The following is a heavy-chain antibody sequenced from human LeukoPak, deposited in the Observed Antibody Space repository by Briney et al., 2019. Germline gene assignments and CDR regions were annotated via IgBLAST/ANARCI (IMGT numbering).Heavy chain of an antibody. CDR1: GFTFSNYN. CDR2: ISTSGRAI. D-gene: IGHD3-22*01. CDR3: ARVPLYDRSGYYLDY. Sequence: PGGSLRLSCAAYGFTFSNYNVNWVRQAPGKGLEWVSYISTSGRAIFYADSVKGRFTISRDNAKNSLFLQMNSLRDEDTAVYYCARVPLYDRSGYYLDYWGLGTLVTVSS. V-gene: IGHV3-48*02. J-gene: IGHJ4*02.